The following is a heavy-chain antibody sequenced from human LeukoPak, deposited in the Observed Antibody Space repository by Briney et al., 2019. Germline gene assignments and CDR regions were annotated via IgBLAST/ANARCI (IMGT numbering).Heavy chain of an antibody. D-gene: IGHD3-22*01. CDR1: GFTFSSYS. V-gene: IGHV3-21*01. J-gene: IGHJ4*02. Sequence: PGGSLRLSCAASGFTFSSYSMNWVRQAPGKGLEWVSSISSSSSYIYYADSVKGRFTISRDNAKNSLYLQMNSLRAEDTAVYYCARDPDYYDSSGYYEGYWGQGTLVTVSS. CDR2: ISSSSSYI. CDR3: ARDPDYYDSSGYYEGY.